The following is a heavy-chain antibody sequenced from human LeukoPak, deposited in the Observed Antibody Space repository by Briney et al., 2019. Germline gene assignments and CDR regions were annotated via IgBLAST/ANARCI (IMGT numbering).Heavy chain of an antibody. Sequence: PGGSLRLSCAASGLTFSSYAMHWVRQAPGKGLEWVAVISYDGSNKYYADSVKGRFTISRDNSKNTLYLQMNSLRPEDTAMFYCAKPSLGYASGSPFDYWGQGTLVSVSS. D-gene: IGHD3-10*01. CDR1: GLTFSSYA. V-gene: IGHV3-30-3*02. CDR3: AKPSLGYASGSPFDY. J-gene: IGHJ4*02. CDR2: ISYDGSNK.